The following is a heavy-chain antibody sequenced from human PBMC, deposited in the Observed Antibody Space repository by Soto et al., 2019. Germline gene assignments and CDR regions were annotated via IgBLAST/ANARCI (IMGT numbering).Heavy chain of an antibody. CDR2: ISGSGGST. CDR3: AKDLIRFLEWLPVYFDY. Sequence: EVQLLESGGGLVQPGGSLRLSCAASGFTFSSYAMSWVRQAPGKGLEWVSAISGSGGSTYYADSVKGRFTISRDNSKNTLYLQMNSLRAEDTAVYYCAKDLIRFLEWLPVYFDYWGQGTLVTVSS. V-gene: IGHV3-23*01. J-gene: IGHJ4*02. CDR1: GFTFSSYA. D-gene: IGHD3-3*01.